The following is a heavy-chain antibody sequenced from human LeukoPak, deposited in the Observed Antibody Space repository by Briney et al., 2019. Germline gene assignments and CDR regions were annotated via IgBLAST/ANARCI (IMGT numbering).Heavy chain of an antibody. CDR1: GFTFSSYE. D-gene: IGHD3-22*01. CDR2: ISSSGSTI. CDR3: AKRGVVIRVILVGFHKEAYYFDS. Sequence: GGSLRLSCAASGFTFSSYEMNWVRQAPGKGLEWVSYISSSGSTIYYADSVKGRFTISRDNPRNILYLQMNSLRAEDTAVYFCAKRGVVIRVILVGFHKEAYYFDSWGQGALVTVSS. J-gene: IGHJ4*02. V-gene: IGHV3-48*03.